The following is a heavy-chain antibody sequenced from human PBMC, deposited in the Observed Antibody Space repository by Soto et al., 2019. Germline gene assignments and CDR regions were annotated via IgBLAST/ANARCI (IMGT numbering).Heavy chain of an antibody. Sequence: GGSLRLSCAASGFTFSSYGMHWVRQAPGKGPEWVAVIWYDGSNKYYADSVKGRFTISRDNSKDTLYLQMNSLRAEDTAVYYCARGRRSSSWYRGPYYYYGMDVWGQGTTVTVSS. V-gene: IGHV3-33*01. CDR1: GFTFSSYG. J-gene: IGHJ6*02. CDR2: IWYDGSNK. CDR3: ARGRRSSSWYRGPYYYYGMDV. D-gene: IGHD6-13*01.